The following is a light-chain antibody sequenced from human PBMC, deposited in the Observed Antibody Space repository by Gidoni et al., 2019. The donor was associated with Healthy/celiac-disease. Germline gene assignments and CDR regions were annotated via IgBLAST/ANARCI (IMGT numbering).Light chain of an antibody. CDR1: KLGDKY. CDR2: QDS. CDR3: QAWDSSTHVV. V-gene: IGLV3-1*01. Sequence: SYELTTPPSVSVSPGQTASITCSGDKLGDKYACWYQQKPGQSPVLVIYQDSKRPSGIPERFSGSNSGNTATLTISGTQAMDEADYYCQAWDSSTHVVFGGGTKLTVL. J-gene: IGLJ2*01.